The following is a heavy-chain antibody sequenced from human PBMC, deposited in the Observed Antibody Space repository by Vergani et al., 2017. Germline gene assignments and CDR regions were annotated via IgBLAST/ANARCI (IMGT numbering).Heavy chain of an antibody. V-gene: IGHV1-69*06. CDR3: ATDRSGPPTIAFDI. CDR1: GGTFSSYA. Sequence: QVQLVQSGAEVKKPGSSVKVSCKASGGTFSSYAISWVRQAPGQGLEWMGGIIPIFGTANYAQKFQGRVTMTEDTSTDTAYMELSSLRSEDTAVYYCATDRSGPPTIAFDIWGQGTMVTVSS. J-gene: IGHJ3*02. CDR2: IIPIFGTA. D-gene: IGHD3-10*01.